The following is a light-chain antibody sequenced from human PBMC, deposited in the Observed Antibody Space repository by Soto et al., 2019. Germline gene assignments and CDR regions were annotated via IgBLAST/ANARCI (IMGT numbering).Light chain of an antibody. J-gene: IGKJ5*01. Sequence: EMVMTQSPAILSVSPGESATLSCRASQSVNSNYLAWYQQHPGQPPRLLLYGISTRATGSPARFSGSGSGTEFSLTISSLQSEDFAVYYCQQYSKWPITFGQGTRLEI. CDR1: QSVNSN. CDR3: QQYSKWPIT. CDR2: GIS. V-gene: IGKV3-15*01.